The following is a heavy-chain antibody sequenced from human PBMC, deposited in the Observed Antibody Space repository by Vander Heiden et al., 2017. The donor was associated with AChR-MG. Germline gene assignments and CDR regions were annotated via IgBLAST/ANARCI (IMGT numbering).Heavy chain of an antibody. Sequence: QVQLQESGPGLLKPYQTLSLTCTVSGGSISRGHYYWSWIRQPPGKGLEWIGYIYYSGSTYYNPSLKSRVTISVDTSKNQFSLKLSSVTAADTAVYYCAREADSGSYAPAYWFDYWGQGTLVTVSS. CDR1: GGSISRGHYY. CDR2: IYYSGST. CDR3: AREADSGSYAPAYWFDY. V-gene: IGHV4-30-4*01. J-gene: IGHJ4*02. D-gene: IGHD1-26*01.